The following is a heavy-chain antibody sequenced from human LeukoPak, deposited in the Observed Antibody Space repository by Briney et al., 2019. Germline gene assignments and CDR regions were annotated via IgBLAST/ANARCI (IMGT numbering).Heavy chain of an antibody. J-gene: IGHJ5*02. Sequence: SETLSLTCTVSGGSISSYYWSWIRQPPGKGLEWIGYIYYSGSTNYNPSLKSRVTISVDTSKNQFSLKLSSVTAADTAVYYCARWYKYSSSWSPVNWFDHWGQGTLVTVSS. D-gene: IGHD6-6*01. CDR1: GGSISSYY. CDR3: ARWYKYSSSWSPVNWFDH. V-gene: IGHV4-59*01. CDR2: IYYSGST.